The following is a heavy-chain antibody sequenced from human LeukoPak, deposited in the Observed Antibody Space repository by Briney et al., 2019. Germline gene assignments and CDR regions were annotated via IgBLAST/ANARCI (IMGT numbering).Heavy chain of an antibody. Sequence: GGSLRLSCAASGFTFRSYEITWVAQAPGKGLEWVSYISNTAKTLYYADSVKGRFTISRYNAKNSVYLQMNSLRAEDTAVYYCARADMALVGAFDYGAQGPLATVSS. J-gene: IGHJ4*02. CDR3: ARADMALVGAFDY. D-gene: IGHD3-10*01. CDR2: ISNTAKTL. V-gene: IGHV3-48*03. CDR1: GFTFRSYE.